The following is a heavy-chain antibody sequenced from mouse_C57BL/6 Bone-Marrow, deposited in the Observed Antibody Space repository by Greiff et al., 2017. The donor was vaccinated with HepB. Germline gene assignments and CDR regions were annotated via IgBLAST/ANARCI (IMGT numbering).Heavy chain of an antibody. J-gene: IGHJ3*01. D-gene: IGHD2-5*01. CDR3: AAYYSNLGAY. V-gene: IGHV1-69*01. Sequence: VQLQQPGAELVMPGASVKLSCKASGYTFTSYWMHWVKQRPGQGLEWIGEIDPSDSYTNYNQKFKGKSTLTVDKSSSTAYMQLSSLTSEDSAVYYCAAYYSNLGAYWGQGTLVTVSA. CDR2: IDPSDSYT. CDR1: GYTFTSYW.